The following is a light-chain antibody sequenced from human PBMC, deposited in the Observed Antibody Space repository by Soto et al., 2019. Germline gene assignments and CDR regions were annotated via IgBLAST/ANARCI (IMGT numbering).Light chain of an antibody. J-gene: IGKJ1*01. CDR1: QSVSSSY. V-gene: IGKV3-20*01. CDR2: GAS. Sequence: EIVLTQSPGTLSLSPGERATLSCRASQSVSSSYLAWYQQKPGQAPRLLIYGASSRATGIPDRFSGSGSVTDFTLTISRLEPEDFAVYYCQQFGISPWTFGQGTKV. CDR3: QQFGISPWT.